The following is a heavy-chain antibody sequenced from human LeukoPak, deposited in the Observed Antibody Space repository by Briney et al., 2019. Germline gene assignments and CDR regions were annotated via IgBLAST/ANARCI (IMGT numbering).Heavy chain of an antibody. Sequence: GRSLRLSCAASGFTFDDYTMHWVRQAPGKGLEWVSGISWNSGSIGYADSVKGRFTISRDNAKNSLYLQMNSLRAEDTALYYCAKDRYSSSSYFDYWGQGTLVTVSS. CDR3: AKDRYSSSSYFDY. D-gene: IGHD6-6*01. CDR1: GFTFDDYT. J-gene: IGHJ4*02. CDR2: ISWNSGSI. V-gene: IGHV3-9*01.